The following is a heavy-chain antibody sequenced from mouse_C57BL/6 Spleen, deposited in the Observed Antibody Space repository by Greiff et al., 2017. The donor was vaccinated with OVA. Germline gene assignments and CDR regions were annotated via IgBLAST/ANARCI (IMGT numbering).Heavy chain of an antibody. J-gene: IGHJ2*01. CDR2: IDPSDSYT. CDR1: GYTFTSYW. Sequence: QQSCKASGYTFTSYWMQWVKQRPGQGLEWIGEIDPSDSYTNYNQKFKGKATLTVDTSSSTAYMQLSSLTSEDSAVYYCARNPYYFDYWGQGTTLTVSS. V-gene: IGHV1-50*01. CDR3: ARNPYYFDY.